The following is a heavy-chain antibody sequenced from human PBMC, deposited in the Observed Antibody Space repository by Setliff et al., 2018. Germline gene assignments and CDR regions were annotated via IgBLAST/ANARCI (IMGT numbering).Heavy chain of an antibody. CDR2: IKQDGSEK. D-gene: IGHD3-3*01. CDR3: ARDKDFWSGYAFDI. CDR1: GFTFSSYW. J-gene: IGHJ3*02. V-gene: IGHV3-7*01. Sequence: GSLRLSCAASGFTFSSYWMSWVRQAPGKGLEWVANIKQDGSEKYYVDSVKGRFTISRDNAKNSLYLQMNSLRAEDTAVYYCARDKDFWSGYAFDIWGQGTMVTVSS.